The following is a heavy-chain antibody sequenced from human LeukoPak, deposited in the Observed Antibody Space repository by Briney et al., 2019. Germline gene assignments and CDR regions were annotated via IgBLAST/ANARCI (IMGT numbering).Heavy chain of an antibody. V-gene: IGHV4-4*07. J-gene: IGHJ4*02. CDR2: IYTSGST. CDR3: ARHDYGDYTFFYYFDY. D-gene: IGHD4-17*01. CDR1: GGSISSYY. Sequence: SETLSLTCTVSGGSISSYYWSWIRQPAGKGLEWIGRIYTSGSTNYNPSLKSRVTISVDTSKNQFSLKLSSVTAADTAVYYCARHDYGDYTFFYYFDYWGQGTLVTVSS.